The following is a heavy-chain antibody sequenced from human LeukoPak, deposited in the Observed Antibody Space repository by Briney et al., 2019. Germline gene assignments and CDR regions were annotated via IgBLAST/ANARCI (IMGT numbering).Heavy chain of an antibody. J-gene: IGHJ5*02. CDR1: GGSISSYY. CDR2: IYYSGST. CDR3: ARGYCSSTSCYPDP. D-gene: IGHD2-2*01. V-gene: IGHV4-59*01. Sequence: SETLSLTCTVSGGSISSYYWSWIRQPPGKGLEWIGYIYYSGSTNYNPSLKSRVTISVGTSKNQFSLKLSSVTAADTAVYYCARGYCSSTSCYPDPWGQGTLVTVSS.